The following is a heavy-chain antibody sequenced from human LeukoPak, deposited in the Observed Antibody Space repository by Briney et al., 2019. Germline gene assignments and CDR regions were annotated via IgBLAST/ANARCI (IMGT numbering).Heavy chain of an antibody. V-gene: IGHV3-53*01. J-gene: IGHJ4*02. CDR1: GFTFSSYS. D-gene: IGHD6-13*01. Sequence: GGSLRLSCAASGFTFSSYSMNWVRQAPGKGLEWVSVIYSGGSTYYADSVKGRFTISRDNSKNTLYLQMNSLRAEDTAVYYCARDSIAAAGRTRYWGQGTLVTVSS. CDR3: ARDSIAAAGRTRY. CDR2: IYSGGST.